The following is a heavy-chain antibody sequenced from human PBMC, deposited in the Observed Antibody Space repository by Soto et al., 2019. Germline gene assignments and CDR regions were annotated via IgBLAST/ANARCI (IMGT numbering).Heavy chain of an antibody. D-gene: IGHD3-16*01. CDR2: ISPYSGNT. CDR3: AMVDNYVAPTPQDV. J-gene: IGHJ6*02. V-gene: IGHV1-18*01. CDR1: GYIFVNYG. Sequence: QVQLVQSGDEVRKPGSSVKVSCKASGYIFVNYGIAWVRQAPGQGLEWMGWISPYSGNTQYASKVQGRLTKTTDTTKTKGNGGLGRLTSGDPAVYYCAMVDNYVAPTPQDVWSQGNTVTVSS.